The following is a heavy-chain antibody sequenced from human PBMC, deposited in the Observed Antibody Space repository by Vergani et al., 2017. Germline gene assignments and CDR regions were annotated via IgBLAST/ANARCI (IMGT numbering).Heavy chain of an antibody. D-gene: IGHD6-6*01. Sequence: QVQLQQSGPGLVKPSQTLSLTCAVSGDSVSSNSAAWNWIRQSPSRGLEWLGRTYYRSKWYNDYAVSVKSRITINPDTSKNQFSLQLNSVTPEDTAVYYCARDRAPEYSSSSAWCDPWGQGTLVTVSS. J-gene: IGHJ5*02. CDR3: ARDRAPEYSSSSAWCDP. CDR2: TYYRSKWYN. V-gene: IGHV6-1*01. CDR1: GDSVSSNSAA.